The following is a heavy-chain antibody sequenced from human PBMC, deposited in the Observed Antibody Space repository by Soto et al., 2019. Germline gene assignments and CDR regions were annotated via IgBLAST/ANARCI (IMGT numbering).Heavy chain of an antibody. J-gene: IGHJ3*02. Sequence: QVQLVESGGGVVQPGRSLRLSCAASGFTFSSYAMHWVRQAPGKGLEWVAVISDDGSNKYYADSVKGRFTISRDNSKNTLYLQMNRLRAEDTAVYYCARAARGSGWSAFDIWGQGTMVTVSS. CDR3: ARAARGSGWSAFDI. CDR1: GFTFSSYA. CDR2: ISDDGSNK. V-gene: IGHV3-30-3*01. D-gene: IGHD6-19*01.